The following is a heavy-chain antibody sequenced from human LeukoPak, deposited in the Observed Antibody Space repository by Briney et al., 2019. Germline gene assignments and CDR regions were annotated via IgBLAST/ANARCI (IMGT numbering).Heavy chain of an antibody. CDR2: INPDSGGT. D-gene: IGHD3-22*01. CDR3: AREGDYYDRSGAFDF. CDR1: GYTFTGYY. J-gene: IGHJ4*02. V-gene: IGHV1-2*02. Sequence: ASVKVSCKASGYTFTGYYMHWVRQAAGQGVEWMGWINPDSGGTDYAQKFQGRVTMTRDTSISTAYMELSRLRSDDTAVYYCAREGDYYDRSGAFDFWGQGTLVTVSS.